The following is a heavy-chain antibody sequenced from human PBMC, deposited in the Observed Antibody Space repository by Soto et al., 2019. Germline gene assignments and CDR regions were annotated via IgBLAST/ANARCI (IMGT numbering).Heavy chain of an antibody. V-gene: IGHV1-18*01. CDR3: GGVVLIVDMVATHCFDP. CDR2: ISAYNGNT. CDR1: GYTFTSYG. D-gene: IGHD5-12*01. J-gene: IGHJ5*02. Sequence: QVQLVQSGAEVKKPGASVKVSCKASGYTFTSYGISWVRQAPGQGLEWMGWISAYNGNTNYAQKLQGRVTMTTDTSTSTGHMELRSLRSDATAGYYCGGVVLIVDMVATHCFDPWGQGTLVTVSS.